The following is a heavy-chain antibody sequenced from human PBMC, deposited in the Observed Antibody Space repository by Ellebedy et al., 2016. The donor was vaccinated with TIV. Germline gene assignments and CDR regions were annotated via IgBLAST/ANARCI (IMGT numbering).Heavy chain of an antibody. CDR3: AVGRPNYGDFPS. D-gene: IGHD4-17*01. CDR2: FYAGGTT. V-gene: IGHV3-53*01. CDR1: GFTVSSNY. Sequence: GESLKISXAVSGFTVSSNYMSWVRQAPGRGLEWVSVFYAGGTTDYVASVKGRFSISRDTSKNTLFLQMNSLRADDTAIYYCAVGRPNYGDFPSWGQGTLVTVSS. J-gene: IGHJ5*02.